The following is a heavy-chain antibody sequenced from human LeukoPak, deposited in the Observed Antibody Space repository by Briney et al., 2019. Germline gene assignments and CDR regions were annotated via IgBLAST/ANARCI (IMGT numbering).Heavy chain of an antibody. CDR2: INHSGST. CDR1: GGSFSGYY. V-gene: IGHV4-34*01. D-gene: IGHD3-22*01. CDR3: ARTYYYDSSGYFRGFDP. Sequence: PSETLSLTCAVYGGSFSGYYWSWIRQPPGKGLEWIGEINHSGSTNYNPSLKSRVTISVDTSKNQFSLKLSSVTAADTAVYYCARTYYYDSSGYFRGFDPWGQGTLVTVSS. J-gene: IGHJ5*02.